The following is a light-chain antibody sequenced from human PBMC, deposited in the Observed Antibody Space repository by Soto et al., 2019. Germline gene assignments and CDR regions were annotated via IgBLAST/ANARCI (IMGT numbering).Light chain of an antibody. J-gene: IGKJ4*01. Sequence: EIVMTQSPGTLSVSPGERVTLSCRASQSVSSKVAWYQQKPGQAPRLLIFTASLRATGVPARFSGSGSGTEFTLTISSLQSEDFAVYFCQQYDDWLRLTFGGGTKVEIK. CDR1: QSVSSK. CDR2: TAS. V-gene: IGKV3-15*01. CDR3: QQYDDWLRLT.